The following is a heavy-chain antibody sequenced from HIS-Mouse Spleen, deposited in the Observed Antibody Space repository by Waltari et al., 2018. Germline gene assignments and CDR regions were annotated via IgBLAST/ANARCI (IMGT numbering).Heavy chain of an antibody. CDR1: GGSISSSSYY. Sequence: QLQLQESGPGLVKPSETLSLTCTVSGGSISSSSYYWRWIRQPPGKGLEWFGSIYYSGSTSYNPSLRRRVTISVDTSKNQFSLKLSSVTAADTAVYYCAREIPYSSSWYDWYFDLWGRGTLVTVSS. J-gene: IGHJ2*01. D-gene: IGHD6-13*01. CDR3: AREIPYSSSWYDWYFDL. V-gene: IGHV4-39*07. CDR2: IYYSGST.